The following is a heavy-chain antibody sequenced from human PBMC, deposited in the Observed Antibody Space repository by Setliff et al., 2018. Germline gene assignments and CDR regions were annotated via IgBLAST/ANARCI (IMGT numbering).Heavy chain of an antibody. J-gene: IGHJ4*02. D-gene: IGHD5-18*01. V-gene: IGHV4-59*01. CDR3: ARALYSYDFDY. CDR1: GGSISSYY. Sequence: KTSETLSLTCTVSGGSISSYYWSWIRQPPGKGLEWIGYIYYSGSTNYNPSLKRRVTISVDTSKNQFSLKLSSVTAADTAVYYCARALYSYDFDYWGQGTLVTVSS. CDR2: IYYSGST.